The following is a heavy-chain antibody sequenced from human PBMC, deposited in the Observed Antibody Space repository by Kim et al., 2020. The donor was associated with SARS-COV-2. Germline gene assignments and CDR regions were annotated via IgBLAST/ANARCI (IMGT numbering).Heavy chain of an antibody. D-gene: IGHD1-1*01. J-gene: IGHJ4*02. V-gene: IGHV1-3*04. CDR2: IHSGNDNT. Sequence: ASVKVSCKASGYIFNGYAIHWVRQAPGQRLEWMGWIHSGNDNTIYSQKLQGRVTISRDTSADTAYMELNSLRFEDTAVYYCARLVWNLYYFEFWGQGTLV. CDR3: ARLVWNLYYFEF. CDR1: GYIFNGYA.